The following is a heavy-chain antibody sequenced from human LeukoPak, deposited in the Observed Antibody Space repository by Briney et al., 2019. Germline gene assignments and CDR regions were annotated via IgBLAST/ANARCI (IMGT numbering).Heavy chain of an antibody. CDR2: MNPNSGNT. Sequence: GASVKVSGKASGYTFTSYDINWVRQATGQGLEWMGGMNPNSGNTGYAQKFQGRVTMTRNTSISTAYMELSSLRSEDTAVYYCARFSAPWYRRRGFYYMDVWGKGTTVTVSS. CDR3: ARFSAPWYRRRGFYYMDV. V-gene: IGHV1-8*01. CDR1: GYTFTSYD. D-gene: IGHD6-13*01. J-gene: IGHJ6*03.